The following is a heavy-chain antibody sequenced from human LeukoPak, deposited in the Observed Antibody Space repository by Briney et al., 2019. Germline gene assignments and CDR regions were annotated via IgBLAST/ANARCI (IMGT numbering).Heavy chain of an antibody. Sequence: GGSLRLSCAASGFTFSSYAMSWVRQAPGKGLEWVAVISYDGSNKKYADSVKGRFTISRDNSKNTLYLQMNSLRAEDTAVYYCARTLIEYSVSSCYFDYWGQGTLVTVSS. V-gene: IGHV3-30*04. J-gene: IGHJ4*02. CDR2: ISYDGSNK. D-gene: IGHD6-6*01. CDR1: GFTFSSYA. CDR3: ARTLIEYSVSSCYFDY.